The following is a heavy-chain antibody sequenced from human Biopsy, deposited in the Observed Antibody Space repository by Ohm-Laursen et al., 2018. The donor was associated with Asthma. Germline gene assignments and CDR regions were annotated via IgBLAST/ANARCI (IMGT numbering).Heavy chain of an antibody. V-gene: IGHV4-59*01. CDR1: GGSISSFY. CDR3: VRAVRNEQWLAPFDY. Sequence: GTLSLTWSVYGGSISSFYWSWIRQSPEKGLEWMGYVYWTGSTNYNPSLKSRVTMSVDTSKNRMFLELTSVTAADTAIYYCVRAVRNEQWLAPFDYWGQGTLVTVSS. J-gene: IGHJ4*02. D-gene: IGHD6-19*01. CDR2: VYWTGST.